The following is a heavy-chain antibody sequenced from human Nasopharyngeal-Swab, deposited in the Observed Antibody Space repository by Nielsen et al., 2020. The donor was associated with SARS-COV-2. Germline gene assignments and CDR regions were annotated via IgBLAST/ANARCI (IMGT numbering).Heavy chain of an antibody. Sequence: SETLSLTCIVSGDSMSRFWWSWIRQAPGKGLEWVGYISATGTTTYNPSLKSRATIFIDSSRRQFSLRLSSVTAADTAVYYCATDLDHFGGENRFDSWGQGTRV. D-gene: IGHD4-23*01. CDR1: GDSMSRFW. CDR2: ISATGTT. V-gene: IGHV4-4*08. CDR3: ATDLDHFGGENRFDS. J-gene: IGHJ4*02.